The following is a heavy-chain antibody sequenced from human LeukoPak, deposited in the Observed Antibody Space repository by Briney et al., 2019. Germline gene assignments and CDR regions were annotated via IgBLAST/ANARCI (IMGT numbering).Heavy chain of an antibody. Sequence: SETLSLTCTVSGGSISSYYWSWIRQPPGKGLEWIGYIYYSGSTNYNPSLKSRVTISVDTSKNQFSLKLSSVTAADTAVYYCARGLGIHAALFDYWGQGTLVTVSS. V-gene: IGHV4-59*01. CDR1: GGSISSYY. CDR2: IYYSGST. J-gene: IGHJ4*02. D-gene: IGHD1-1*01. CDR3: ARGLGIHAALFDY.